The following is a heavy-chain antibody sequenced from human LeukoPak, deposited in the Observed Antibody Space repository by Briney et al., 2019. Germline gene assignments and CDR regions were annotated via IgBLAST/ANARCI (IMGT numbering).Heavy chain of an antibody. J-gene: IGHJ4*02. CDR2: IYYSGST. CDR1: GGSIRSGDYY. D-gene: IGHD3-16*02. V-gene: IGHV4-30-4*01. Sequence: SETLSLTCTVSGGSIRSGDYYWSWIRQPPGKGLEWIGYIYYSGSTYYNPSLKSRVTISVDTSKNQFSLKLSSVTAAGTAAYYCTSRGVFGGVIVFDYWGQGTLVTVSS. CDR3: TSRGVFGGVIVFDY.